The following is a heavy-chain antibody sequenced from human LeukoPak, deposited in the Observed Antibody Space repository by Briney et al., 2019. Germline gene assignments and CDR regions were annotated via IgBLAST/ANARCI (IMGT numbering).Heavy chain of an antibody. Sequence: PGGSLRLSCAASGFSFSSYGMSWVRQAPGKGLEWVSAISGSGGSTFYADSVEGRFTISRDNSKNTLYLEMNSLRAEDTAVYYCARAALSSSWYNYYYYMDVWGKGTTVTVSS. CDR2: ISGSGGST. J-gene: IGHJ6*03. D-gene: IGHD6-13*01. CDR1: GFSFSSYG. V-gene: IGHV3-23*01. CDR3: ARAALSSSWYNYYYYMDV.